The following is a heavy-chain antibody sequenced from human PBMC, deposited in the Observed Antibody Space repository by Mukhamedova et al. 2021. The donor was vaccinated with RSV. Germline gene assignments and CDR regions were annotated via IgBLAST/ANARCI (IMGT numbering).Heavy chain of an antibody. CDR3: ARGVRSGYDYDSLHDYYYYYMDV. Sequence: AEYMGGRFTISRDNAKNTLYLQMNSLRAEDTAVYYCARGVRSGYDYDSLHDYYYYYMDVWGQGTTVTVSS. J-gene: IGHJ6*03. V-gene: IGHV3-74*01. D-gene: IGHD5-12*01.